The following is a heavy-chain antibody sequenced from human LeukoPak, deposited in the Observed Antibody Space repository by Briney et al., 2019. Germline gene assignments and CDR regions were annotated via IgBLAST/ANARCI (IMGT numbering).Heavy chain of an antibody. CDR3: GIAAAYYFDY. Sequence: PGGSLRLSCAASGFTFSSYAMHWVRQAPGKGLEYVSAISSNGGSTYYANSVKGRFTISRDNSKNTLYLQMGSLRAEDMAVYYCGIAAAYYFDYWGQGTLVTVFS. J-gene: IGHJ4*02. V-gene: IGHV3-64*01. D-gene: IGHD6-13*01. CDR2: ISSNGGST. CDR1: GFTFSSYA.